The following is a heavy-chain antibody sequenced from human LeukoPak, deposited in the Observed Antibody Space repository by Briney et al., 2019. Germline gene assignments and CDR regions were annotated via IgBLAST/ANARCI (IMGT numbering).Heavy chain of an antibody. V-gene: IGHV3-21*04. D-gene: IGHD6-13*01. CDR2: IISSSSYI. Sequence: GGSLRLSCAASGFTFSSYSMNWVRQAPGKGLEWVSSIISSSSYIYYADSVKGRFTISRDNAKHSLYLQMNSLRAEDTAVYYCARVQKGIAAAGTGGGWFDPWGQGTLVTVSA. CDR1: GFTFSSYS. J-gene: IGHJ5*02. CDR3: ARVQKGIAAAGTGGGWFDP.